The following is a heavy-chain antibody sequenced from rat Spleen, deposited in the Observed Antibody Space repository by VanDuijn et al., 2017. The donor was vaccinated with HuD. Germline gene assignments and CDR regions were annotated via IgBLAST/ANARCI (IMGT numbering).Heavy chain of an antibody. J-gene: IGHJ1*01. CDR1: GFTFTNYY. CDR3: ARREQLYYYFDF. CDR2: ISYDGSNT. D-gene: IGHD1-2*01. V-gene: IGHV5-29*01. Sequence: EVQLVESGGGLVQPGGSLRLSCAASGFTFTNYYMAWVRQAPTKGLEWVATISYDGSNTYYRDSVKGRFTISRENAKNTQYLQMDSLRSEDTATYYCARREQLYYYFDFWGPGTMVTVSS.